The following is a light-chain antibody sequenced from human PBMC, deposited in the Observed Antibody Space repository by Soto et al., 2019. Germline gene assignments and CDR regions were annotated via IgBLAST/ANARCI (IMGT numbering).Light chain of an antibody. CDR2: DAS. J-gene: IGKJ5*01. CDR3: QQSYTTPIT. Sequence: DIQMTQSPSSLSASVGDRVTITCRASQSISTFLIWYQQKPGKAPNLLIYDASSLQSGVPSRFSGSGSGTDFTLTISSLQPEDFATYYCQQSYTTPITFGQGTRLEIK. CDR1: QSISTF. V-gene: IGKV1-39*01.